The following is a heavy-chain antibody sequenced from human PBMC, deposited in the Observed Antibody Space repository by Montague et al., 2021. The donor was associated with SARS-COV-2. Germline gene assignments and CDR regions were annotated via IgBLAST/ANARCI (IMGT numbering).Heavy chain of an antibody. CDR2: IYDSRXT. Sequence: SETLSLTCTVTGDSVISDKYYWSWIRQPPGKGLEWVGIIYDSRXTXYNPSLHSRVTITIATSKYQFTLNLMSVTPADTAVYYCVKGSGYPWGQGTLVTVSS. CDR1: GDSVISDKYY. D-gene: IGHD3-22*01. J-gene: IGHJ5*02. V-gene: IGHV4-61*01. CDR3: VKGSGYP.